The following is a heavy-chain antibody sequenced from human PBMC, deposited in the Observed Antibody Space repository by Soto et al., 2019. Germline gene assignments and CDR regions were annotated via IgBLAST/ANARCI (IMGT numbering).Heavy chain of an antibody. CDR1: DGSISSRSW. CDR3: AGARTDGEGFGYYYGMDV. V-gene: IGHV4-4*02. J-gene: IGHJ6*02. Sequence: QVQLQQSGPGLVRPSGTLSLTCVVSDGSISSRSWWSWVRQPPGKGLEWIGEMSHTGSTSYNPSLKSRVTISGDTSRNQFSLKLTSVTAADTAVYYCAGARTDGEGFGYYYGMDVWGRGATVTVSS. D-gene: IGHD3-10*01. CDR2: MSHTGST.